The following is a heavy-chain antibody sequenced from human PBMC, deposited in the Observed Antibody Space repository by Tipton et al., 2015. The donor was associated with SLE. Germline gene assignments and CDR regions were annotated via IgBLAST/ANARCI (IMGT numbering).Heavy chain of an antibody. V-gene: IGHV4-59*12. CDR2: VDNSGST. D-gene: IGHD3-10*01. CDR1: GGSISTYY. J-gene: IGHJ4*01. Sequence: VKPSETLSLTCSVSGGSISTYYWNWIRQPPGKGLEWIGYVDNSGSTNYNPSLKSRVAMSVDTSKNQFSLRLSSVTAADTGMYYCARDLAGVKDYWGHGTLVTVSS. CDR3: ARDLAGVKDY.